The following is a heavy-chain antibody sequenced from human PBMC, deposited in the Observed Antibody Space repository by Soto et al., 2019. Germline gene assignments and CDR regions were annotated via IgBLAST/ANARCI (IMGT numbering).Heavy chain of an antibody. CDR1: GGTFGNSA. Sequence: ASVKVSCKASGGTFGNSAISWVRQAPGQGLEWMGIIIPSVGSTSYAQKFQGRVTMTRDTSTSTVYMELSSLRSEDTAVYYCARGGYPYYYYGMDVWGQGTTVTVSS. V-gene: IGHV1-46*01. D-gene: IGHD1-1*01. CDR2: IIPSVGST. CDR3: ARGGYPYYYYGMDV. J-gene: IGHJ6*02.